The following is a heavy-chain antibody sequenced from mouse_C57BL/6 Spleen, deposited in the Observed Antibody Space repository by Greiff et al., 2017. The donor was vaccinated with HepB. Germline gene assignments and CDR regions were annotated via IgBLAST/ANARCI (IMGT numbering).Heavy chain of an antibody. CDR2: IDQNSGGT. Sequence: QVQLQQSGAELVKPGASVKLSCKASGYTFTSDWRHWVKQRPGRGLEWMGRIDQNSGGTKYNEKFKSKATLTVDKPSSPAYMQLSSLTSEDSAVYYSARDDYDGVTFDYWGQGTTLTVSS. CDR3: ARDDYDGVTFDY. J-gene: IGHJ2*01. CDR1: GYTFTSDW. V-gene: IGHV1-72*01. D-gene: IGHD2-4*01.